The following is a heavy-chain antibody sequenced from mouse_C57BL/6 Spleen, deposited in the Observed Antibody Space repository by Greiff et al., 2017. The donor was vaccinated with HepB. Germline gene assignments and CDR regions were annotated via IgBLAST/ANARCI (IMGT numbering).Heavy chain of an antibody. CDR2: ISYDGSN. V-gene: IGHV3-6*01. CDR3: ARDRGYDYDAMDY. CDR1: GYSITSGYY. J-gene: IGHJ4*01. Sequence: EVKLQESGPGLVKPSQSLSLTCSVTGYSITSGYYWNWIRQFPGNKLEWMGYISYDGSNNYNPSLKNRISITRDTSKNQFFLKLNSVTTEDTATYYCARDRGYDYDAMDYWGQGTSVTVSS. D-gene: IGHD2-2*01.